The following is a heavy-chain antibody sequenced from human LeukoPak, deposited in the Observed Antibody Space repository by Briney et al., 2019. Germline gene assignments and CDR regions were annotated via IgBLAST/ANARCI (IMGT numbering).Heavy chain of an antibody. CDR2: INPNSGGT. V-gene: IGHV1-2*02. CDR1: EYTFTGYY. J-gene: IGHJ2*01. D-gene: IGHD4-17*01. CDR3: ASRASSVTTRGWYFDL. Sequence: GASVKVSCKASEYTFTGYYMHWVRQAPGQGLEWMGWINPNSGGTNYAQKFQGRVTMTRDTSISTAYMELSRLRSDDTAVYYCASRASSVTTRGWYFDLWGRGTLVTVSS.